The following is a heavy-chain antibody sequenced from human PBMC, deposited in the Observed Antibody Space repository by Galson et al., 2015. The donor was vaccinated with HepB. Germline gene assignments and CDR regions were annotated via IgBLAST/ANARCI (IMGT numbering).Heavy chain of an antibody. CDR3: ARQRQWLAHYYFDY. CDR2: IYYSGST. CDR1: GGSISSSSYY. D-gene: IGHD6-19*01. V-gene: IGHV4-39*01. Sequence: SETLSLTCTVSGGSISSSSYYWGWIRQPPGKGLGWIGSIYYSGSTYYNPSLKSRVTMSVDTSKNQFSLRLSSVTAADTAVYYCARQRQWLAHYYFDYWGQGTLVTVSS. J-gene: IGHJ4*02.